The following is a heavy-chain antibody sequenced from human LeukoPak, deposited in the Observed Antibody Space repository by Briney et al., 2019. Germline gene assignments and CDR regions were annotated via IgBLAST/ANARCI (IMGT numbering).Heavy chain of an antibody. CDR2: INWNGGST. J-gene: IGHJ6*02. CDR3: AREILPGYYPYYYYGMDV. D-gene: IGHD3-9*01. V-gene: IGHV3-20*01. CDR1: GFTFDDYG. Sequence: PGGSLRLSCAASGFTFDDYGMSWVRQAPGKGLEWVSGINWNGGSTGYADSVKGRFTISRDNAKNSLYLQMNSLRAEDTALYHCAREILPGYYPYYYYGMDVWGQGTTVTVSS.